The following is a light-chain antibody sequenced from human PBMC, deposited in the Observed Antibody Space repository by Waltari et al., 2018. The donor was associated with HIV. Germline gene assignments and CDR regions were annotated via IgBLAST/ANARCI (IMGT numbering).Light chain of an antibody. CDR2: TDS. V-gene: IGLV3-25*03. Sequence: SYELTQPPSVSVSPGQTARITGAGDAVTKQYAYWYQQKQGQAPVLVIYTDSERPSGIPERFSGSSSGTTVTLTISGVQAEDEADYYCQSADSSGTYVFGTGTKVTVL. CDR3: QSADSSGTYV. J-gene: IGLJ1*01. CDR1: AVTKQY.